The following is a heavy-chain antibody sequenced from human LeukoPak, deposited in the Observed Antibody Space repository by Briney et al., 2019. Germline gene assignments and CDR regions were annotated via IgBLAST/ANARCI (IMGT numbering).Heavy chain of an antibody. Sequence: GGSLRLSCAASGFTFSSYWMHWVRQAPGKGLMWVSRITTDGSATNYADSVKGRFTISRDNARNTLYLQMNSLRAEDTAIYYCARGLQGIDYWGQGTLVTISS. CDR2: ITTDGSAT. D-gene: IGHD4-11*01. CDR3: ARGLQGIDY. J-gene: IGHJ4*02. V-gene: IGHV3-74*01. CDR1: GFTFSSYW.